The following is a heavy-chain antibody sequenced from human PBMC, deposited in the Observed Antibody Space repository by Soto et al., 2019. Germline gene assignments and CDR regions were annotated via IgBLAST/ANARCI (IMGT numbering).Heavy chain of an antibody. D-gene: IGHD3-3*01. CDR3: ARHTYYDFWSGYRGNRAYYYYYGMDV. CDR1: GYTFSSYG. V-gene: IGHV1-18*04. CDR2: IGAFNGNT. Sequence: ASVKVSCKASGYTFSSYGITWVRQAPGQGLEWMGWIGAFNGNTNYAQNPQGRVTITADESTSTAYMELSSLRSEDTAVYYCARHTYYDFWSGYRGNRAYYYYYGMDVWGQGTTVTVSS. J-gene: IGHJ6*02.